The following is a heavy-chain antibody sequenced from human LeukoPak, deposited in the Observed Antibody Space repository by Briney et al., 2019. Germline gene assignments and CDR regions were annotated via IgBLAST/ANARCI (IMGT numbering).Heavy chain of an antibody. V-gene: IGHV3-21*01. CDR2: ISSSSSYT. Sequence: GGSLRLSCAASGFTFSSYSMNWVRQAPGKGLEWVSSISSSSSYTYYADSVKGRFTISRDNAKNSLYLQMNSLRAEDTAVYYCARDSEGGMDVWGKGTTVTVSS. CDR3: ARDSEGGMDV. CDR1: GFTFSSYS. J-gene: IGHJ6*04.